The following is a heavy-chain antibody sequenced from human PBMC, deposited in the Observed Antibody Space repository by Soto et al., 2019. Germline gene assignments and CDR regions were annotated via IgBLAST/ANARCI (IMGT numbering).Heavy chain of an antibody. J-gene: IGHJ6*02. CDR2: IYYSGST. Sequence: SETLSLTCTVSGGSISSGDYYWSWIRQPPGKGLEWIGYIYYSGSTYYNPSLKSRVTISVDTSKNQFSLKLSSVTAADTAVYYCARDHYVYDILTGYGYYYGMDVWGQGTTVT. D-gene: IGHD3-9*01. V-gene: IGHV4-30-4*01. CDR3: ARDHYVYDILTGYGYYYGMDV. CDR1: GGSISSGDYY.